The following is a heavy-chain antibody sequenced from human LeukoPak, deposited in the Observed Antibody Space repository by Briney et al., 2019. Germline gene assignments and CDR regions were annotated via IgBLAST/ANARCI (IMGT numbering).Heavy chain of an antibody. CDR3: AKDRQYSYGYPVYCEY. V-gene: IGHV3-23*01. D-gene: IGHD5-18*01. CDR2: ISGSGGST. CDR1: GFTFNNYA. Sequence: GGSLRLSCAASGFTFNNYAMSWVRQTPGKGLEWVSAISGSGGSTFYADSVKGRFTISRDNSKNTLYLQMNSLRAEDTAVYYCAKDRQYSYGYPVYCEYWGQGTLVTVSS. J-gene: IGHJ4*02.